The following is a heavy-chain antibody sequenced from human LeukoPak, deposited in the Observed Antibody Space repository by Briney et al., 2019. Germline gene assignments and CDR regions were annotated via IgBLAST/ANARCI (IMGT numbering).Heavy chain of an antibody. D-gene: IGHD2-2*01. V-gene: IGHV1-69*05. CDR2: IIPIFGTA. Sequence: GASVTVSCTASGGTFSSYAISWVRQAPGQGLEWMGGIIPIFGTANYAQKFQGRVTITTDESTSTAYMELSSLRSEDTAVYYCARGYCSSTSCQYLQHWGQGTLVTVSS. J-gene: IGHJ1*01. CDR1: GGTFSSYA. CDR3: ARGYCSSTSCQYLQH.